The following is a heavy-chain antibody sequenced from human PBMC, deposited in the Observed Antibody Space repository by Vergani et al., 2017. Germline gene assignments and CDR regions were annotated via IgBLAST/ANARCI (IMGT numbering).Heavy chain of an antibody. D-gene: IGHD1-26*01. Sequence: QVQLVQSGGEVKKPGASVKVSCKASGYTFTTYGISWVRQAPGQGLEWMGWISVNNGDTHYSQKFQGRLTMTTDTSTNTAYMELRSLGSDYTAVYYCPRNGRGSYINYWGHGTLVTVSS. V-gene: IGHV1-18*01. CDR1: GYTFTTYG. J-gene: IGHJ4*01. CDR3: PRNGRGSYINY. CDR2: ISVNNGDT.